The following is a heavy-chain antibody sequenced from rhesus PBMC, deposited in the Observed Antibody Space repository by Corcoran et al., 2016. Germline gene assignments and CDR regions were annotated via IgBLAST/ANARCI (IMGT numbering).Heavy chain of an antibody. D-gene: IGHD6-31*01. CDR2: IRYTGGST. Sequence: EVQPVESGCGLATPGGLLRPSWSASGFTYSHPELYVVPQSTGTGLEGVSGIRYTGGSTYYADSVKGRFTISRENAKNTLYLQMDSLRAEDTAVYYCARGYSSGSFDYWGQGVLVTVSS. CDR3: ARGYSSGSFDY. V-gene: IGHV3S18*01. CDR1: GFTYSHPE. J-gene: IGHJ4*01.